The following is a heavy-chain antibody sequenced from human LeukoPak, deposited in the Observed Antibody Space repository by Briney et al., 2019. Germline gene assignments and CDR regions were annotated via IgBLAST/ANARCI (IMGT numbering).Heavy chain of an antibody. J-gene: IGHJ4*02. Sequence: QPGGSLRLSCAASGFTFNMYDMHWVRQATGKGLEWVSAIGTAGDTYYPDSVKGRFTISRDNSKNTLYLQMNSLRAEDTAVYYCAKEGYCGGDCYREFDYWGQGTLVTVSS. CDR3: AKEGYCGGDCYREFDY. V-gene: IGHV3-13*01. CDR1: GFTFNMYD. D-gene: IGHD2-21*02. CDR2: IGTAGDT.